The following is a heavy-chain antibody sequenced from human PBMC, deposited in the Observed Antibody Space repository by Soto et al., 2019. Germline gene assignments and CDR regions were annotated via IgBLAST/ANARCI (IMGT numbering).Heavy chain of an antibody. D-gene: IGHD6-13*01. J-gene: IGHJ6*02. CDR3: ARGPRIAAAGSRISGYYYYGMDV. CDR2: IYYSGST. Sequence: PSETLSLTCTVSGGSISSYYWSWIRQPPGKGLEWIGYIYYSGSTNYNPSLKSRVTISVDTSKNQFSLKLSSVTAADTAVYYCARGPRIAAAGSRISGYYYYGMDVWGQGTTVTVSS. V-gene: IGHV4-59*01. CDR1: GGSISSYY.